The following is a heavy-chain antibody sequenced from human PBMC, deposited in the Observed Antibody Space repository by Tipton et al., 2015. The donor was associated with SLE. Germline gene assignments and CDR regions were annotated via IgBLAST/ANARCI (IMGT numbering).Heavy chain of an antibody. D-gene: IGHD3-10*02. CDR2: IYYSGST. CDR3: ARGIVFGESSYYYYYYMDV. J-gene: IGHJ6*03. V-gene: IGHV4-59*12. CDR1: GGSFSGYS. Sequence: TLSLTCAVYGGSFSGYSWSWIRQPPGKGLEWIGHIYYSGSTNYNPSLKSRVTISVDTSKNQFSLKLSSVTAADTAVYYCARGIVFGESSYYYYYYMDVWGKGTTVTVSS.